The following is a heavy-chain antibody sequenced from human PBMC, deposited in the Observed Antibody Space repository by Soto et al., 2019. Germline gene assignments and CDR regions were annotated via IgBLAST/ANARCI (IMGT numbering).Heavy chain of an antibody. D-gene: IGHD4-4*01. J-gene: IGHJ4*02. CDR1: GDSISSGYY. CDR2: IYHSGTT. V-gene: IGHV4-38-2*02. CDR3: ARDGVAATTGISGY. Sequence: SETLSLTCAVSGDSISSGYYWAWIRQPPGKGLEWIGSIYHSGTTYYNPSLKSRVTISVDTSTSTVYMELRSLTSDDTAVYYCARDGVAATTGISGYWGQGTLVTVSS.